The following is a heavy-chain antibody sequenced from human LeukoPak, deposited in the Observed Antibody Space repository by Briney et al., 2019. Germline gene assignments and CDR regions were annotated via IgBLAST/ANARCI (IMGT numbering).Heavy chain of an antibody. CDR2: INSHNGNT. CDR3: AREGREKRGYSGYDSYVAVSGTGLFGS. J-gene: IGHJ4*02. CDR1: GYTFSDYD. V-gene: IGHV1-18*04. D-gene: IGHD5-12*01. Sequence: GASVKVSCKASGYTFSDYDISWVRQAPGQGLEWMGWINSHNGNTKYAQRLQGGVSMTTDTSKSTAYMDLRSLRSDDTAMYYCAREGREKRGYSGYDSYVAVSGTGLFGSWGQGTLVTVSS.